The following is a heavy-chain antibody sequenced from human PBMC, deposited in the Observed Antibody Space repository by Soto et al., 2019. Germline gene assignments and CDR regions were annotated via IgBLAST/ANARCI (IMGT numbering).Heavy chain of an antibody. CDR3: ARVPLSGDDILTGFWFDP. V-gene: IGHV4-59*01. CDR2: IYYSGST. J-gene: IGHJ5*02. D-gene: IGHD3-9*01. Sequence: PSVTMCLTCTVAGGNIIGYCGSWIRKKTGKGLEWIGYIYYSGSTNYNPSLKSRVTISVDTSKNQFSLKLSSVTAADTAVYYCARVPLSGDDILTGFWFDPWGQGTLVTVSS. CDR1: GGNIIGYC.